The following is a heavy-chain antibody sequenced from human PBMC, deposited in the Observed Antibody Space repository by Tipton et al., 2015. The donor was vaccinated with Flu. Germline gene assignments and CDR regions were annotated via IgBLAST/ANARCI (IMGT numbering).Heavy chain of an antibody. CDR1: GYTFTSYG. J-gene: IGHJ4*02. D-gene: IGHD4-17*01. CDR3: ARARIAHDYCDYAQYFDY. Sequence: QSGPEVKKPGASVKVSCKASGYTFTSYGISWVRQAPGQGLEWMGWISAYNGDTNYAQKLQGRVTMTTDTSTSTAYMGLRSLRSDDTAVYYCARARIAHDYCDYAQYFDYWGQGALVTVSS. CDR2: ISAYNGDT. V-gene: IGHV1-18*01.